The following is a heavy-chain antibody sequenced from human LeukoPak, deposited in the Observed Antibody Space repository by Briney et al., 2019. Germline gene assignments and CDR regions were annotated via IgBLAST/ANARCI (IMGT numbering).Heavy chain of an antibody. CDR3: AKDRFPSSGLLFPYYYGMDV. Sequence: QSGGSLRLSCAASGFTFSSYAMSWVRQAPGKGLEWVSAISGSGGSTYYADSVKGRFTISRDNSKNTLYLQMNSLRAEDTAVYYCAKDRFPSSGLLFPYYYGMDVWGQGTTVTVSS. CDR2: ISGSGGST. D-gene: IGHD3-22*01. V-gene: IGHV3-23*01. CDR1: GFTFSSYA. J-gene: IGHJ6*02.